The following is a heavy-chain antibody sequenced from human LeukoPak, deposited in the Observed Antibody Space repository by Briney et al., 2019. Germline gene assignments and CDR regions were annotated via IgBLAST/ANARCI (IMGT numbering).Heavy chain of an antibody. CDR2: INPNSGGT. Sequence: ASVKVSCKASGYTFTGYYMHWVRQAPGQGLEWMGWINPNSGGTNYAQKFQGRVTMTRDTSISTAYMELSRLRSDDTAVYYCARASMYSGSYYGNLGNFDYRGQGTLVTVSS. V-gene: IGHV1-2*02. D-gene: IGHD1-26*01. CDR3: ARASMYSGSYYGNLGNFDY. J-gene: IGHJ4*02. CDR1: GYTFTGYY.